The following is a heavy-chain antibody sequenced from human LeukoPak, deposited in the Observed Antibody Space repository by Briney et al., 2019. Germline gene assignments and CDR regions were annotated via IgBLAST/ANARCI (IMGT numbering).Heavy chain of an antibody. V-gene: IGHV1-18*01. D-gene: IGHD2-15*01. J-gene: IGHJ5*02. CDR1: GYTFTSYG. CDR2: ISAYNGNT. Sequence: ASVKVSCKASGYTFTSYGISWVRQAPGQGLEWMGWISAYNGNTNYAQKLQGRVTMTTDTSTSTAYMELRSLRSDDTAVYYCARDYCSGGSCYSNWFDPWGQGTLVTVPS. CDR3: ARDYCSGGSCYSNWFDP.